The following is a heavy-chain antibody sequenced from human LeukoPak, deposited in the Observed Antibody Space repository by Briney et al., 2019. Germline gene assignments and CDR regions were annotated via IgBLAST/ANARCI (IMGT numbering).Heavy chain of an antibody. CDR1: GGTFSSYA. V-gene: IGHV1-69*05. J-gene: IGHJ4*02. CDR2: IIPIFGTA. CDR3: AREVLRYFDWLPPEDY. D-gene: IGHD3-9*01. Sequence: ASVKVSCKASGGTFSSYAISWVRQAPGQGLEWMGGIIPIFGTANYAQKFQGRVTMTTDTSTSTAYMELRSLRSDDTAVYYCAREVLRYFDWLPPEDYWGQGTLVTVSS.